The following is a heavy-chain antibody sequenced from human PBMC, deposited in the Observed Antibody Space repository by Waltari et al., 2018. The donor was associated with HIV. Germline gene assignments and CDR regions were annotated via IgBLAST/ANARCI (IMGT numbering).Heavy chain of an antibody. CDR3: ARQQLGSGALDL. CDR2: ISSGTSYI. CDR1: GLPFSTET. Sequence: EVQLVESGGGLVKPGGSLRPSGTASGLPFSTETMNWARQAPGKGLEWVSSISSGTSYIYYADSVTGRFTVSRDNAKTALFLQMNSLRADDTAVYYCARQQLGSGALDLWGQGTLVTVSS. D-gene: IGHD3-10*02. V-gene: IGHV3-21*02. J-gene: IGHJ4*02.